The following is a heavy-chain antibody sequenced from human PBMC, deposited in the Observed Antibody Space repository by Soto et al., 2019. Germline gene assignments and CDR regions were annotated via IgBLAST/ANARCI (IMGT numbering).Heavy chain of an antibody. J-gene: IGHJ4*02. CDR2: IYYSGST. D-gene: IGHD2-15*01. V-gene: IGHV4-39*07. CDR3: ARYCSGGSCYEGRSSLFDY. CDR1: GGSISSSSYY. Sequence: PSETLSLTCTVSGGSISSSSYYWGWIRQPPGKGLEWIGSIYYSGSTYYNPSLKSRVTISVDTSKNQFSLKLSSVTAADTAVYYCARYCSGGSCYEGRSSLFDYWGQGTLVTVS.